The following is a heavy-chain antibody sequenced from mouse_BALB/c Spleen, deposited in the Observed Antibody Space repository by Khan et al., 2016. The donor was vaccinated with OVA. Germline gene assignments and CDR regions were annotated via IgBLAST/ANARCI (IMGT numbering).Heavy chain of an antibody. J-gene: IGHJ3*01. D-gene: IGHD2-10*01. CDR1: GASITSGY. CDR3: ARSTYTYAFGY. Sequence: DVQLQESGPRLVKPSQTLSLTCSVTGASITSGYWCWTRKFQGNKLEYMGSILYSGSTYYHPYLKRRISITRHTSQNQYYLKLNSVTTQDTATYYCARSTYTYAFGYRGQGTLVTVSA. CDR2: ILYSGST. V-gene: IGHV3-8*02.